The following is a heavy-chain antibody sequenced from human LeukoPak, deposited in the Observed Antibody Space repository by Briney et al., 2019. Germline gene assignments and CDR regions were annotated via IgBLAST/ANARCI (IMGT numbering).Heavy chain of an antibody. Sequence: QPGGSLRLSCAASGFSFSDQYMDWVRQAPGKGLEWVGRSRKRYSSYTTEYAASVKGRFTISRDNSKNSLYLQMESLKIEDTAVYFCVVEFDKDAFDTWGQGTMVTVSS. J-gene: IGHJ3*02. CDR1: GFSFSDQY. CDR2: SRKRYSSYTT. V-gene: IGHV3-72*01. D-gene: IGHD3-9*01. CDR3: VVEFDKDAFDT.